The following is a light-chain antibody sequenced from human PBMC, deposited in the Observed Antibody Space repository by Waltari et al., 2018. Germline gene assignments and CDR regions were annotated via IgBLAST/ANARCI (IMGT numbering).Light chain of an antibody. V-gene: IGLV2-14*01. CDR1: SSHVGGDTY. J-gene: IGLJ3*02. CDR3: CSFTSGSTWV. CDR2: DVS. Sequence: QSALTQPASVSGSPGPSITIPCTGTSSHVGGDTYVPWYQQHPGKAPKLLVVDVSNRPSGVSNRFSGSKSGNTASLTISGLQAEDESDYYCCSFTSGSTWVFGGGTKLTVL.